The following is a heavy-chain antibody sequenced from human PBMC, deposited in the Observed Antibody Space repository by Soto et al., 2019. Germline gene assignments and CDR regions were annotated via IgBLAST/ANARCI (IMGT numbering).Heavy chain of an antibody. J-gene: IGHJ4*02. Sequence: PGGSLRLSCAASVFTFSIYSMHWVRQAPGKGLEWVAFISYDGINKYYADSVKGRFTISRDNSKNTLYLQMNSLRAEDTAVYYCAKPRVGYCSSTSCYPGVDYWGQGTVVTVSS. CDR1: VFTFSIYS. V-gene: IGHV3-30-3*02. CDR2: ISYDGINK. D-gene: IGHD2-2*01. CDR3: AKPRVGYCSSTSCYPGVDY.